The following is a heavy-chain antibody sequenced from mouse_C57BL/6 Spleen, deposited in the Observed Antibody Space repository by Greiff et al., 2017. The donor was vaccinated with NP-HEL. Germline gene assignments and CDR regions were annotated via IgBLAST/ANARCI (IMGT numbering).Heavy chain of an antibody. CDR3: FYYDYDVDYFDY. J-gene: IGHJ2*01. V-gene: IGHV1-26*01. CDR2: INPNNGGT. CDR1: GYTFTDYY. Sequence: EVQLQQSGPELVKPGASVKISCKASGYTFTDYYMNWVKQSHGKSLEWIGDINPNNGGTSYNQKFKGKATLTVDKSSSTAYMELRSLTSEDSAVYYCFYYDYDVDYFDYWGQGTTLTVSS. D-gene: IGHD2-4*01.